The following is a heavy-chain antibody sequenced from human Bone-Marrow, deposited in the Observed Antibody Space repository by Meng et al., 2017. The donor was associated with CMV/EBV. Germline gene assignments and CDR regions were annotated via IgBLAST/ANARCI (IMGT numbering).Heavy chain of an antibody. D-gene: IGHD4-11*01. V-gene: IGHV4-39*07. Sequence: GSLRLSCTVSGGSISSSSYYWGWIRQPPGKGLEWIGSIYYSGSTYYNPSLKSRVTISVDTSKNQFSLKLSSVTAADTAVYYCARGYDYSNYGTLYYYYGMGVWGQGTTVTGYS. CDR2: IYYSGST. CDR1: GGSISSSSYY. CDR3: ARGYDYSNYGTLYYYYGMGV. J-gene: IGHJ6*01.